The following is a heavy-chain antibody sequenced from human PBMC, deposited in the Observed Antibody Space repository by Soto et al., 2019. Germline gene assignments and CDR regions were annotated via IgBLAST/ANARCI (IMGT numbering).Heavy chain of an antibody. J-gene: IGHJ5*02. CDR2: IIPIFGTA. CDR3: ARAYYDFWSGYPEFLNWFDP. D-gene: IGHD3-3*01. V-gene: IGHV1-69*13. CDR1: GGTFSSYA. Sequence: SVKVSCKASGGTFSSYAISWVRQAPGQGLEWMGGIIPIFGTANYAQKFQGRVTITADESTSTAYMELSSLRSEDTAVYYCARAYYDFWSGYPEFLNWFDPWGQGTLVTV.